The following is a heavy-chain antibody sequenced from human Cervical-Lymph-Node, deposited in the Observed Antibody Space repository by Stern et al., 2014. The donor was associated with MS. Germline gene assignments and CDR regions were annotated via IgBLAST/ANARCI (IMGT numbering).Heavy chain of an antibody. CDR2: ITSSSSYI. J-gene: IGHJ4*02. D-gene: IGHD1-26*01. Sequence: EVQLEESGGGLVKPGGSLRLSCAASGFTFSSYSMNWVRQAPGKGLEWVSSITSSSSYIYYPDYVKGRFTISRDNAKNYLYLQMNSLRAEDTAVYYCAPSGHLGAYWGQGTLVTVSS. CDR1: GFTFSSYS. V-gene: IGHV3-21*01. CDR3: APSGHLGAY.